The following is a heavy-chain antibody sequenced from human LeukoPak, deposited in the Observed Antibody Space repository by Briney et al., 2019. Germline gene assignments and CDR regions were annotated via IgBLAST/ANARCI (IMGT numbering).Heavy chain of an antibody. Sequence: PGGSLRLSCAASGFTVSSNYMSWVRQAPGKGLEWVSVIYSGGSTYYADSVKGRFTISRDNSKNTLYLQMNSLRAEDTAVYYCARDFPTYYYYYGMDVWGQGTTVTVSS. CDR2: IYSGGST. CDR1: GFTVSSNY. CDR3: ARDFPTYYYYYGMDV. V-gene: IGHV3-66*01. J-gene: IGHJ6*02.